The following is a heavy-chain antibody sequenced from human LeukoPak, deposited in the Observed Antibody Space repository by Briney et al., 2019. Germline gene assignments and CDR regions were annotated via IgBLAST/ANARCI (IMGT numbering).Heavy chain of an antibody. D-gene: IGHD6-13*01. CDR2: LYHSGST. J-gene: IGHJ5*02. CDR3: ARERSVPAAGNWFDP. Sequence: NPSETLSLTCTVPGYSITSGFFWAWIRQPPGKGLEWIGSLYHSGSTHFSPSLKSRVTISLDTSKNQFSLNLASVTAADTAFYYCARERSVPAAGNWFDPWGQGTLVTVSS. CDR1: GYSITSGFF. V-gene: IGHV4-38-2*02.